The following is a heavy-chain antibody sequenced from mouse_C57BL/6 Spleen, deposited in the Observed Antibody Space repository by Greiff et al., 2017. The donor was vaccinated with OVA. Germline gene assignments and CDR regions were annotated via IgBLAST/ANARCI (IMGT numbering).Heavy chain of an antibody. Sequence: QVQLQQPGPELVKPGASVKISCKASGYAFTSYWITWVKQRPGQGLEWIGGIYPGGGSTNYNGKFKSKATLTADTSSSTAYMQLSSLTSEDSAVDYWAGEGEVLYFDVWGTGTTVTVSS. CDR2: IYPGGGST. V-gene: IGHV1-55*01. CDR1: GYAFTSYW. J-gene: IGHJ1*03. CDR3: AGEGEVLYFDV.